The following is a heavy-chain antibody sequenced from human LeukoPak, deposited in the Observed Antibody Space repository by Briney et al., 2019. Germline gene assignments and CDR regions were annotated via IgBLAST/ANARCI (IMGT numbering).Heavy chain of an antibody. V-gene: IGHV4-39*01. CDR2: IYYSGST. J-gene: IGHJ4*02. Sequence: KSSETLSLTCTVSGGSISSSSYYWGWIRQPPGKGLEWIGSIYYSGSTYYNPSLKSRVTISVDTSKNQFSLKLSSVTAADTAVYYCARAGRVLSWGQGTLVTVSS. CDR3: ARAGRVLS. CDR1: GGSISSSSYY.